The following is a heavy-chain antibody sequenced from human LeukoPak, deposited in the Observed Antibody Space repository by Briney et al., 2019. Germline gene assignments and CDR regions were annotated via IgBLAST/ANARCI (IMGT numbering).Heavy chain of an antibody. CDR1: GYTFTGYY. D-gene: IGHD6-19*01. CDR3: ARVQWLAPDDAFDI. CDR2: INPNSGGT. Sequence: GASVKVSCKASGYTFTGYYMHWVRQAPGQGLEWMGWINPNSGGTNYAQKFQGRVTMTRDTSISTAYMELSRLRSDDTAVYYCARVQWLAPDDAFDIWGQGTMVTVSS. J-gene: IGHJ3*02. V-gene: IGHV1-2*02.